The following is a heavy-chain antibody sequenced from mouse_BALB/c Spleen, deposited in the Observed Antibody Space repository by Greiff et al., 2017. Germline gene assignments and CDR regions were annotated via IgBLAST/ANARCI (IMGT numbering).Heavy chain of an antibody. CDR3: ARSGTTVVANYAMDY. J-gene: IGHJ4*01. V-gene: IGHV1-4*01. CDR2: INPSSGYT. Sequence: VQLQQSGAELARPGASVKMSCKASGYTFTSYTMHWVKQRPGQGLEWIGYINPSSGYTNYNQKFKDKATLTADKSSSTAYMQLKSLTSEDSAVYYCARSGTTVVANYAMDYWGQGTSVTVSS. CDR1: GYTFTSYT. D-gene: IGHD1-1*01.